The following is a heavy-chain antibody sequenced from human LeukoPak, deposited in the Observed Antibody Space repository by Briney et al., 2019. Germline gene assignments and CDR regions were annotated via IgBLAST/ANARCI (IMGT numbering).Heavy chain of an antibody. V-gene: IGHV1-69*06. Sequence: GSSVKVSCKASGGTFSSYAISWVRQAPGQGLEWMGGIIPIFGTANYAQKFQGRVTITADKSTSTAYMELSSLRSEDTAVYYCARVGCSGGSCYGPSTTNWFDPWGQGTLVTVSS. CDR3: ARVGCSGGSCYGPSTTNWFDP. D-gene: IGHD2-15*01. J-gene: IGHJ5*02. CDR1: GGTFSSYA. CDR2: IIPIFGTA.